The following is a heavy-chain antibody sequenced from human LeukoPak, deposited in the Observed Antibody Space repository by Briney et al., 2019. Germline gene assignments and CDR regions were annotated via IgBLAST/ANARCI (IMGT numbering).Heavy chain of an antibody. Sequence: GGSLRLSCAASGFTFSSYDMHWVRQAPGKGLEWVAIISYDGSEKYYAASVKGRFTISRDNSKNTLYLQMSSLRAEDTGMFYCAKSGGEFRYYYYMDVWGKGTTVTVS. CDR2: ISYDGSEK. V-gene: IGHV3-30*18. J-gene: IGHJ6*03. CDR1: GFTFSSYD. D-gene: IGHD3-16*01. CDR3: AKSGGEFRYYYYMDV.